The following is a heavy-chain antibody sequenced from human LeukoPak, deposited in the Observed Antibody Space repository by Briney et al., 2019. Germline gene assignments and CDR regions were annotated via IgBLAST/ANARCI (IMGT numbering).Heavy chain of an antibody. J-gene: IGHJ4*02. Sequence: SETLSLTCTVSGGSISSYYWNWIRQPAGKGLEWIGRISTTGSTNYNPSLKSRLTMSVDTSKNQFSLRLSSVSAAVTAVYYCAREYSSSSGRTFDYWGQGTLVTVSS. CDR1: GGSISSYY. V-gene: IGHV4-4*07. CDR3: AREYSSSSGRTFDY. CDR2: ISTTGST. D-gene: IGHD6-6*01.